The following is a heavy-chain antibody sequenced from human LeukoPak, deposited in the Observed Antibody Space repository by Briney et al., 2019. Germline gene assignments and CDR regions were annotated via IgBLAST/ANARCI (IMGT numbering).Heavy chain of an antibody. CDR2: ISSSSSTI. CDR3: AREPYDSSGYIDY. CDR1: GFTFSSYS. V-gene: IGHV3-48*01. D-gene: IGHD3-22*01. Sequence: GGSPRLSCAASGFTFSSYSMNWVRQAPGKGLEWVSYISSSSSTIYYADSVKGRFTISRDNAKNSLYLQMNSLRAEDTAVYYCAREPYDSSGYIDYWGQGTLVTVSS. J-gene: IGHJ4*02.